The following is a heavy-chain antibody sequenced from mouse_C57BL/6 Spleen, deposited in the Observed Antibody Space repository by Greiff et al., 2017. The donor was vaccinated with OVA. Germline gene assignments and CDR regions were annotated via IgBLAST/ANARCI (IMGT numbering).Heavy chain of an antibody. D-gene: IGHD1-1*02. J-gene: IGHJ4*01. CDR3: ARGIWDYDAMDY. CDR2: INPSTGGT. Sequence: EVQLQESGPELVKPGASVKISCKASGYSFTGYYMHWVKQSSEKSLEWIGEINPSTGGTSYNQKFKGKATLTVDKSSSTAYMQLKSLTSEDSAVYYCARGIWDYDAMDYWGQGTSVTVSS. CDR1: GYSFTGYY. V-gene: IGHV1-43*01.